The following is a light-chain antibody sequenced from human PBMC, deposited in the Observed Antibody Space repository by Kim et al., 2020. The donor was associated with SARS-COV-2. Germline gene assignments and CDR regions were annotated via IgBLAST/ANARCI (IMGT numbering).Light chain of an antibody. CDR3: MQGTHPYT. Sequence: DVVMTQSPLSLPVTLGQPASISCRSSQSLVHSDGNTYLNWFQQRPGQSPRRLIYKVSNRDSGVPDRFSGSGSGTDFTLKISRVEAGDVGVYYCMQGTHPYTFGQGTKLVI. V-gene: IGKV2-30*02. CDR2: KVS. CDR1: QSLVHSDGNTY. J-gene: IGKJ2*01.